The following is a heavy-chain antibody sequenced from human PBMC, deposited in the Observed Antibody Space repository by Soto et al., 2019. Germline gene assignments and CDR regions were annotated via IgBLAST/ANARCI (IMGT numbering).Heavy chain of an antibody. CDR1: GGSISRSSYY. Sequence: SETLSFTCTVSGGSISRSSYYWGWIRQPPGEGVEWIGSIYYSGSTYYNPSLKSRVTISVDTSKNQFSLKLSSVTAADTAVYSCERQDAVAGAEVDYGGQGTLVTVSS. CDR2: IYYSGST. J-gene: IGHJ4*02. V-gene: IGHV4-39*01. CDR3: ERQDAVAGAEVDY. D-gene: IGHD6-19*01.